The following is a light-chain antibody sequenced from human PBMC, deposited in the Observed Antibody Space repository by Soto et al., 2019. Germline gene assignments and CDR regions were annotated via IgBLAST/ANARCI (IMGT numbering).Light chain of an antibody. J-gene: IGLJ2*01. V-gene: IGLV1-40*01. CDR1: GSNIGAGYD. CDR2: GNY. CDR3: QSHDSSLRGSI. Sequence: QSVLTQPPSVSGAPGQMATISCTGGGSNIGAGYDVHWYQQLPGTAPKLLIYGNYNRPSGVPDRFSGSKSGISASLAITGLQAEDEADYYCQSHDSSLRGSIFGGGTKVTVL.